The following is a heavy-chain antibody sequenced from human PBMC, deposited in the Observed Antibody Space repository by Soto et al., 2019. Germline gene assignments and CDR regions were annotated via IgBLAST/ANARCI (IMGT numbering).Heavy chain of an antibody. CDR2: ISYDGSNK. CDR3: ARDAYYYDSSGYYGPYYYYGMDV. CDR1: GFTFSSYA. V-gene: IGHV3-30-3*01. J-gene: IGHJ6*02. D-gene: IGHD3-22*01. Sequence: QVQLVESGGGVVQPGRSLRLSCAASGFTFSSYAMHWVRQAPGKGLEWVAVISYDGSNKYYAVSVKGRFTISRDNSKNTLYLQMNSLRAEDTAVYYCARDAYYYDSSGYYGPYYYYGMDVWGQGTTVTVSS.